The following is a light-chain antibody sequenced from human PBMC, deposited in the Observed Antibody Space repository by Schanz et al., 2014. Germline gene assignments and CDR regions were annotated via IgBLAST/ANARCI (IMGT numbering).Light chain of an antibody. CDR2: GDN. Sequence: QSALTQPASVSASPGQSITISCTGTATDIGGTYLVSWYQQNPGEAPKLLILGDNHRPSGVSNRFSGSKSGNTASLTISGLQAEDEADYYCCSYAGNKYVFGTGTKLTVL. V-gene: IGLV2-23*01. CDR3: CSYAGNKYV. J-gene: IGLJ1*01. CDR1: ATDIGGTYL.